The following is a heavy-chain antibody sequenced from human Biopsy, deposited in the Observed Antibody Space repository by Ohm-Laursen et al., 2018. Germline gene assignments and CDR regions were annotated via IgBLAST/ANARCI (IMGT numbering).Heavy chain of an antibody. CDR2: IYPDDSDT. Sequence: GESLKISCKASGYTFSNYWIGWVRQMPGKGLGWMGLIYPDDSDTKYSPSLQGQVTISAAKSSNTAYLQWTSLRASDTAIYYCARRSRSHIMDVWGQGTTVTVSS. J-gene: IGHJ6*02. CDR3: ARRSRSHIMDV. V-gene: IGHV5-51*01. D-gene: IGHD3-16*02. CDR1: GYTFSNYW.